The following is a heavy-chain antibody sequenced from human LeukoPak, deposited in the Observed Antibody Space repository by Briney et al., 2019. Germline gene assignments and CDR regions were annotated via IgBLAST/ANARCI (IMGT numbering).Heavy chain of an antibody. CDR2: INHSGST. CDR3: ASLTTADAFDI. CDR1: GFTFSSYA. Sequence: GSLRLSCAASGFTFSSYAMSWVRQAPGKGLEWIGEINHSGSTNYNPSLKSRVTISVDTSKNQFSLKLSSVTAADTAVFYCASLTTADAFDIWGQGTMVTVSS. V-gene: IGHV4-34*08. J-gene: IGHJ3*02. D-gene: IGHD3-22*01.